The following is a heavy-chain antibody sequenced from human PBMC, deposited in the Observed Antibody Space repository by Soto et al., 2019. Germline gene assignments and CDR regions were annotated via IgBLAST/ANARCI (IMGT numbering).Heavy chain of an antibody. J-gene: IGHJ6*02. CDR3: SRGVLPGSMNV. CDR2: IDTDDES. Sequence: GGSLGLGCASSGFILSDHDIHWVRQPTGKGLEWVSGIDTDDESYYADSVKGRFTISRENVKNSLYLQMNSLRVGDTAVYFCSRGVLPGSMNVWGEGTTVTV. CDR1: GFILSDHD. V-gene: IGHV3-13*01.